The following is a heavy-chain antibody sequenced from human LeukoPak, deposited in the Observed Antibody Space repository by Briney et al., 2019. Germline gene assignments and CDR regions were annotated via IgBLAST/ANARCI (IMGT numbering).Heavy chain of an antibody. D-gene: IGHD3-22*01. V-gene: IGHV3-23*01. CDR1: GFTFSSYG. CDR3: AKRLGYYDSSEAFDY. Sequence: GGSLRLSCAASGFTFSSYGMSWVRQAPGKGLEWVSAISGSGGSTYYADSVKGRFTISRDNSKNTLYLQMNSLRAEDTAVYYCAKRLGYYDSSEAFDYWGQGTLVTVSS. J-gene: IGHJ4*02. CDR2: ISGSGGST.